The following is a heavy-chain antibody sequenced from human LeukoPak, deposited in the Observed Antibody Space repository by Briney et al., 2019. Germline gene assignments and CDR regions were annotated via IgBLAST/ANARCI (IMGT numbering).Heavy chain of an antibody. J-gene: IGHJ5*02. V-gene: IGHV4-59*01. CDR2: IYYSGST. D-gene: IGHD3-10*01. CDR1: GGSINNYY. Sequence: PSETLSLTCTVSGGSINNYYWSWIRQPPGKGLEWIGYIYYSGSTNYNPSLKSRVTISVDTSKNQFSLKLSSVTAADTAVYYCARLTRYYYASRNYYRPNWFDPWGQGTLVTVSS. CDR3: ARLTRYYYASRNYYRPNWFDP.